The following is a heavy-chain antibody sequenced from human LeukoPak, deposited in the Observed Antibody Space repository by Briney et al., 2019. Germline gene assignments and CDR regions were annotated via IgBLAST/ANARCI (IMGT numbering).Heavy chain of an antibody. CDR2: ISWNSGSI. Sequence: GGSLRLSCAASGFTFDDYAMHWVRQPPGKGLEWVSGISWNSGSIGYADSVKGRFTISRDNAKNSLYLLMNSLRAEDTALYYCAKAYRDGYNLDAFDIWGQGTMVTVSS. CDR1: GFTFDDYA. J-gene: IGHJ3*02. CDR3: AKAYRDGYNLDAFDI. V-gene: IGHV3-9*01. D-gene: IGHD5-24*01.